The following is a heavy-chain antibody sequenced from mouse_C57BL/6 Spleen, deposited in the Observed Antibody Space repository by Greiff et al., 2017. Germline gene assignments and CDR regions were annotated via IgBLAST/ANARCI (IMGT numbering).Heavy chain of an antibody. D-gene: IGHD1-1*01. CDR3: ARLDYYYASFDY. CDR1: GYTFTSYW. Sequence: QVQLQQPGAELVKPGASVKLSCKASGYTFTSYWMHWVKQRPGQGLEWIGMIHPNSGSTNYNEKFKSKATLTVDKSSSTAYMQLSSLTSEDSAVYYCARLDYYYASFDYWGQGTTLTVSS. V-gene: IGHV1-64*01. J-gene: IGHJ2*01. CDR2: IHPNSGST.